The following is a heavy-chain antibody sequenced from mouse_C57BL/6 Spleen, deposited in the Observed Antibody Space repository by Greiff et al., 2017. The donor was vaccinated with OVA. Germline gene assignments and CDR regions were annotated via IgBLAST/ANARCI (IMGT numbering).Heavy chain of an antibody. Sequence: QVHVKQPGAELVMPGASVKLSCKASGYTFTSYWMHWVKQRPGQGLEWIGEIDPSDSYTNYNQKFKGKSTLTVDKSSSTAYMQLSSLTSEDSAVYYCARGYYGSSHAMDYWGQGTSVTVSS. CDR1: GYTFTSYW. J-gene: IGHJ4*01. CDR3: ARGYYGSSHAMDY. V-gene: IGHV1-69*01. CDR2: IDPSDSYT. D-gene: IGHD1-1*01.